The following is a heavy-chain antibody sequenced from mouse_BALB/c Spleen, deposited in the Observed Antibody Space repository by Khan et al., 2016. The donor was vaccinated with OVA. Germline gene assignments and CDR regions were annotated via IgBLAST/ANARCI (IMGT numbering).Heavy chain of an antibody. V-gene: IGHV1S56*01. CDR2: IYPGDGRT. Sequence: QVQLQQPGPEVVKPGASVKMSCKASGYTFIRYYVHWVKQRPGQGLDWIGWIYPGDGRTKYNEKFKGKTTLTADNSSSIAYMLLSSLTSEDSAIYFCAISYYGSDWYFDVWGAGTTVTVSS. J-gene: IGHJ1*01. CDR1: GYTFIRYY. CDR3: AISYYGSDWYFDV. D-gene: IGHD1-1*01.